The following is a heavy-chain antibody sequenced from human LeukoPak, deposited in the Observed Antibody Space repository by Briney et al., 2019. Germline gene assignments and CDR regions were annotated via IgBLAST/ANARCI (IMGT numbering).Heavy chain of an antibody. D-gene: IGHD2-2*01. J-gene: IGHJ4*02. Sequence: ASVKVSCKASGYTFTSYYMHWVRQAPGQGLEWMGIINPSGGSTSYAQKFQGRVTMTRDMSTSTVYMELSSLRSEDTAVYYCARSVVPAAIWGFVTDYWGQGTLVTVSS. CDR1: GYTFTSYY. V-gene: IGHV1-46*01. CDR3: ARSVVPAAIWGFVTDY. CDR2: INPSGGST.